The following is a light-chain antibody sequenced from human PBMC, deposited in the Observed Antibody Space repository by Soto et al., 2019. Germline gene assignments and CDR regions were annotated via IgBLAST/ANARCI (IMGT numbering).Light chain of an antibody. CDR1: QSVSSNR. CDR3: QQYDGAPFT. CDR2: AAS. Sequence: PGDRATLPCRASQSVSSNRLAWYQQKPGQAPRLLIYAASSRATGIPDRFSGSGSGTDFTLTINRLEPEDFAVYFCQQYDGAPFTFGPGTKVDI. V-gene: IGKV3-20*01. J-gene: IGKJ3*01.